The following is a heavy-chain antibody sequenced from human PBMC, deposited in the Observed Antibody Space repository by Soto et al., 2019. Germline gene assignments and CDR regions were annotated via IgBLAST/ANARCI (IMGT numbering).Heavy chain of an antibody. Sequence: PSETLSLTCTVSGGSISSYYWSWIRQPPGKGLEWIGYIYYSGSTNYNPSLKSRVTISVDTSKNQFSLKLSSVTAADTAVYYCARRGYNWNYVPFDYWGQGTLVTVSS. J-gene: IGHJ4*02. V-gene: IGHV4-59*12. CDR2: IYYSGST. D-gene: IGHD1-7*01. CDR1: GGSISSYY. CDR3: ARRGYNWNYVPFDY.